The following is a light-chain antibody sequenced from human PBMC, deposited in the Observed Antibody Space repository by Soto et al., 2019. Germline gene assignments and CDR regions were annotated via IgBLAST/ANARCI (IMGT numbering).Light chain of an antibody. Sequence: DIQMTQSPSTLSASVGDRVTITCRASQSISGWLAWYQQKPGKAPNLLIYKASTLESGVPSRFSGSGSGTEFTLTISSLQPDDFATYYCQRYSTFGQGTKVEVK. CDR1: QSISGW. CDR3: QRYST. V-gene: IGKV1-5*03. CDR2: KAS. J-gene: IGKJ1*01.